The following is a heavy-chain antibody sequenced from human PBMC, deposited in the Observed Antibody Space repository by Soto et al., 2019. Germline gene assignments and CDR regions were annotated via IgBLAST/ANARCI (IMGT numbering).Heavy chain of an antibody. D-gene: IGHD6-6*01. CDR2: INPNTGGT. V-gene: IGHV1-2*02. J-gene: IGHJ4*01. CDR1: GYIFTDYY. Sequence: ASVKVSGKASGYIFTDYYLHWVRQAPGQGLEYMGWINPNTGGTKYSQRFQGRVTMTGGTLLLNWLTSDDTAVYYCARSLSTIGARLDYWGQGTLVTVS. CDR3: ARSLSTIGARLDY.